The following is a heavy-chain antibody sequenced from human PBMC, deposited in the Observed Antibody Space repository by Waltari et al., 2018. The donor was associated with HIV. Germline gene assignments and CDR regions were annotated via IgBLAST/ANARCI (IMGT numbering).Heavy chain of an antibody. CDR2: INSDGRDT. J-gene: IGHJ4*02. CDR3: VKGAPFDY. V-gene: IGHV3-74*03. Sequence: EEQLVESGGGLVQPGGSLRLSCAASGFTFSANWMHWVRKVPGKGLVWVSRINSDGRDTLTADSVKCRFTISRDNAKNTLYLQMNSLRPEDTAVYYCVKGAPFDYWGQGALVAVSS. CDR1: GFTFSANW.